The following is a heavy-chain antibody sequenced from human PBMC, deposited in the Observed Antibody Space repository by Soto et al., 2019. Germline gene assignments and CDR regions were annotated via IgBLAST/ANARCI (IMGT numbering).Heavy chain of an antibody. V-gene: IGHV1-58*01. Sequence: QMQLVQYGPEVKKPGTSVKVSCKASGFTFTSSALQWVRQARGQRLEWIGWIVVGGGITNYAQKFQERVTITRDMSTSTAYMELSSLRSEDTAVYYCAADWHYGSGSYYAYHYGMDVWGQGTTVTVSS. D-gene: IGHD3-10*01. CDR2: IVVGGGIT. CDR3: AADWHYGSGSYYAYHYGMDV. J-gene: IGHJ6*02. CDR1: GFTFTSSA.